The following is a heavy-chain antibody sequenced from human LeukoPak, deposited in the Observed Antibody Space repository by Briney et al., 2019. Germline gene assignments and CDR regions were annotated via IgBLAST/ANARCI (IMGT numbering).Heavy chain of an antibody. Sequence: SETLSLTCAVYGGSFSGYYWSWIRQPPGKGLEWIGEINHSGSTNYNPSLKSRVTISVDTSKNQFSLKLSSVTAADTAMYYCARQWGRLGSDYWGQGTLVTVSS. D-gene: IGHD2-8*01. CDR1: GGSFSGYY. CDR3: ARQWGRLGSDY. J-gene: IGHJ4*02. V-gene: IGHV4-34*01. CDR2: INHSGST.